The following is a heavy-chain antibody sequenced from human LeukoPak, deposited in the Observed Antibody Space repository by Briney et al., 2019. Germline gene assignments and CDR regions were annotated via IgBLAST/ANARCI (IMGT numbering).Heavy chain of an antibody. V-gene: IGHV1-24*01. Sequence: ASVKVSCKVSGYTLTQLSMHWVRQAPGKGLEWMGGFDPEDGETIYAQKFQGRVTMTEDTSTYTAHMELSSLRSEDTAVYYCASKGGFGIVALASSPFDYWGQGTLVTVSS. CDR3: ASKGGFGIVALASSPFDY. J-gene: IGHJ4*02. CDR2: FDPEDGET. CDR1: GYTLTQLS. D-gene: IGHD3-16*01.